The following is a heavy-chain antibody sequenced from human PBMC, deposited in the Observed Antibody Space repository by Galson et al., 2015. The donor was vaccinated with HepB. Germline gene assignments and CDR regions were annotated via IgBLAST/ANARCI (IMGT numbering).Heavy chain of an antibody. D-gene: IGHD1-26*01. Sequence: LRLSCAASGFSFSDYYMTWIRQAPGKGLEWISYISGSTTYTNYADSVKGRFTISRDNAKNSLYLQMNSLRAEDTALYYCARDTGSSDAFDIWGQGTMVNVSS. J-gene: IGHJ3*02. V-gene: IGHV3-11*06. CDR1: GFSFSDYY. CDR2: ISGSTTYT. CDR3: ARDTGSSDAFDI.